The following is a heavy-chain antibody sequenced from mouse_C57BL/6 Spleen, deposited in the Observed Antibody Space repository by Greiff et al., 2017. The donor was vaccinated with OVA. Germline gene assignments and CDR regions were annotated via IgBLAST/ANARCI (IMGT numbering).Heavy chain of an antibody. Sequence: VQLQQSGPELVKPGASVKISCKASGYAFSSSWMNWVKQRPGKGLEWIGRIYPGDGDPNYNGKFKGKATLTADKSSSTAYMQLSSLTSEDSAVYFCARWGGGYFDYWGQGTTLTVSS. CDR1: GYAFSSSW. J-gene: IGHJ2*01. CDR3: ARWGGGYFDY. CDR2: IYPGDGDP. D-gene: IGHD1-1*02. V-gene: IGHV1-82*01.